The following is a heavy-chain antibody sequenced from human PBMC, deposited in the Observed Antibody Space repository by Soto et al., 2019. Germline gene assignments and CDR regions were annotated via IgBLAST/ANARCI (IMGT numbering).Heavy chain of an antibody. D-gene: IGHD3-10*01. V-gene: IGHV4-59*01. CDR2: IYYSGST. Sequence: PSETLSLTCTVSGGSISSYYWSWIRQPPGKGLEWIGYIYYSGSTNYNPSPKSRVTISIDTSKNQFSLKLSSVTAADTAVYYCARSYYGSGSYYSGWGQGTLVTVSS. CDR3: ARSYYGSGSYYSG. CDR1: GGSISSYY. J-gene: IGHJ4*02.